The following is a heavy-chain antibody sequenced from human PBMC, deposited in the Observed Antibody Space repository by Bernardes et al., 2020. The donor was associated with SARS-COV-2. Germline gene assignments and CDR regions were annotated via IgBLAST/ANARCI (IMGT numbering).Heavy chain of an antibody. CDR2: INPDGSTT. CDR3: TRGGYEPFDY. CDR1: DFTLASYW. Sequence: GGSLRPSCAASDFTLASYWMHWAPQPPGKGLLWSSRINPDGSTTTYADSVKGRFTVSRDNAENTLYLQMNSLRADDTAVYYCTRGGYEPFDYWGQGTLVTVS. D-gene: IGHD5-12*01. J-gene: IGHJ4*02. V-gene: IGHV3-74*01.